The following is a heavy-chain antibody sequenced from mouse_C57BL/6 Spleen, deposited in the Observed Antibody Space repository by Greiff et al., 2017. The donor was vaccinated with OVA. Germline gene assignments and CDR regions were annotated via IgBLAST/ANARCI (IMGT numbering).Heavy chain of an antibody. CDR3: ARHNCFDY. CDR2: ISSGGSYT. CDR1: GFTFSSYG. Sequence: EVKLLESGGDLVKPGGSLKLSCAASGFTFSSYGMSWVRQTPDKRLEWVATISSGGSYTYYPDSVKGRFTIARDNAKNTLYLQMSSLKSEDTAMYYCARHNCFDYWGQGTTLTVSS. J-gene: IGHJ2*01. V-gene: IGHV5-6*01.